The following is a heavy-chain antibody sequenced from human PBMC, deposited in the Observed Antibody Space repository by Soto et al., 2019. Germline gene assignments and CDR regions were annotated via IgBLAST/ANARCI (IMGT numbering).Heavy chain of an antibody. D-gene: IGHD1-1*01. V-gene: IGHV3-48*04. Sequence: EVQLVESGGGLVQPGGSLRLSCAASGFTFSSYSMNWVRQAPGKGLEWVSFISTTRIHIYYADSLKGRFTISRANVKNSLYLPMNSLRAEDTAVYYCARGITTVQREARLDYWRQGTLVTLSS. CDR2: ISTTRIHI. CDR3: ARGITTVQREARLDY. J-gene: IGHJ4*02. CDR1: GFTFSSYS.